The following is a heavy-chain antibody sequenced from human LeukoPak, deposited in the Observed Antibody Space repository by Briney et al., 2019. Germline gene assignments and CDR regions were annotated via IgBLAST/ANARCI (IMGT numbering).Heavy chain of an antibody. V-gene: IGHV4-59*01. CDR1: GGSISSYY. CDR3: AKGVPDFWSGNNWFDP. D-gene: IGHD3-3*01. J-gene: IGHJ5*02. Sequence: PSETLSLTCTVSGGSISSYYLSWIRQPPGKGLEWIGYIYYSGSTNYNPSLKSRVTISVDTSKNQFSLKLSSVTSAHRAGYYCAKGVPDFWSGNNWFDPWAQGTLDTVSS. CDR2: IYYSGST.